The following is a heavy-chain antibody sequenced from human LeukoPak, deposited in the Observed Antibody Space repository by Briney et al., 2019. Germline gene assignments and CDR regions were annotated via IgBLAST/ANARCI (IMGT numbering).Heavy chain of an antibody. J-gene: IGHJ6*02. CDR3: ARARDGSGYYYYGMDV. V-gene: IGHV1-2*02. Sequence: ASVKVSCKASGYTFTGYYMHWVRQAPGQGLEWMGWINPNSGGTSYAQKFQGRVTMTRDTSISTAYMELSRLRSDDTAVYYCARARDGSGYYYYGMDVWGQGTTVTVSS. CDR2: INPNSGGT. CDR1: GYTFTGYY. D-gene: IGHD3-10*01.